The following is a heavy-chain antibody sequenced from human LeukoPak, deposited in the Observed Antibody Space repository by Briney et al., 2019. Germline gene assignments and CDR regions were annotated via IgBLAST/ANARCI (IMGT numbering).Heavy chain of an antibody. CDR2: INPSGGST. V-gene: IGHV1-46*01. CDR3: ASGSRQEQQLVLPFDY. D-gene: IGHD6-13*01. Sequence: ASVKVSCKASGYTFTSYYMHWVRQAPGQGREWMGIINPSGGSTSYAQKFQGRVTMTRDTSISTAYMELTRLRSDDTTVYCCASGSRQEQQLVLPFDYWGQGTLVTVSS. J-gene: IGHJ4*02. CDR1: GYTFTSYY.